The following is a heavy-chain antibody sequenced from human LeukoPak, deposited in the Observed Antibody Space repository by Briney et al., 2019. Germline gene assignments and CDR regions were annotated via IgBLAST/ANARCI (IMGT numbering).Heavy chain of an antibody. CDR2: ISGSGGNT. CDR3: AKAVTTDYNWLDP. Sequence: GGSLRLSCAASGFTFSSYAMSWVRQAPGKGLEWVSSISGSGGNTYYRDSVKGRFTISRDNSKNTLFLQMNSLRVEDTAVYYCAKAVTTDYNWLDPWGQGTLVTVS. CDR1: GFTFSSYA. V-gene: IGHV3-23*01. J-gene: IGHJ5*02. D-gene: IGHD4-17*01.